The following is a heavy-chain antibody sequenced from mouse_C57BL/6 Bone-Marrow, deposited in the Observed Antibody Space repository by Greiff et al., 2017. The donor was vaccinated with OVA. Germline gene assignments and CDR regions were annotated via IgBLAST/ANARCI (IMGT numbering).Heavy chain of an antibody. CDR3: ARLRGFAY. D-gene: IGHD1-1*01. Sequence: VQLQQSGGGLVKPGGSLKLSCAASGFTFSDYGMHWVRQAPEKGLEWVAYISSGSSTIYYADTVKGRFTISRDNAKNTLFLQMTSLRSEDMAMYYCARLRGFAYWGQGTLVTVSA. J-gene: IGHJ3*01. CDR1: GFTFSDYG. V-gene: IGHV5-17*01. CDR2: ISSGSSTI.